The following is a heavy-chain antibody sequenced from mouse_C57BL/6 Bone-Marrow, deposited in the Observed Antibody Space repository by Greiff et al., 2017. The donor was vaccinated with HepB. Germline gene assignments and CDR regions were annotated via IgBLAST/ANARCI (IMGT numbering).Heavy chain of an antibody. CDR1: GYAFSSSW. CDR2: IYPGSGST. CDR3: ARAGTGFAY. V-gene: IGHV1-82*01. Sequence: QVQLQQSGPELVKPGASVKISCKASGYAFSSSWMNWVKQRPGKGLEWIGRIYPGSGSTNYNEKFKSKATLTVDTSSSTAYMQLSSLTSEDSAVYYCARAGTGFAYWGQGTLVTVSA. J-gene: IGHJ3*01. D-gene: IGHD2-14*01.